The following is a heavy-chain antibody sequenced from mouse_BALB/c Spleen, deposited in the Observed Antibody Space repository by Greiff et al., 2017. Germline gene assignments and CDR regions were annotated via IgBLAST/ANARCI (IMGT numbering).Heavy chain of an antibody. CDR2: IYPGGGYT. Sequence: QVQLQQSGAELVRPGTSVKISCKASGYTFTNYWLGWVKQRPGHGLEWIGDIYPGGGYTNYNEKFKGKATLTADTSSSTAYMQLSSLTSEGSAVYFCARRTTVVARETWFAYWGQGTLVTVSA. CDR1: GYTFTNYW. CDR3: ARRTTVVARETWFAY. J-gene: IGHJ3*01. V-gene: IGHV1-63*02. D-gene: IGHD1-1*01.